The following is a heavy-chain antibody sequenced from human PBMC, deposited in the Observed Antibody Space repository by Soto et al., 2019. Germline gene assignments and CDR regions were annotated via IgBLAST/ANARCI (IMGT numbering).Heavy chain of an antibody. CDR3: ARAGYCSGGSCYSDAFDI. J-gene: IGHJ3*02. CDR1: GGTFSSYT. CDR2: IIPILGIA. D-gene: IGHD2-15*01. V-gene: IGHV1-69*02. Sequence: QVQLVQSGAEVQKPGSSVKVSCKASGGTFSSYTISWVRQAPGQGLEWMGRIIPILGIANYAQKFQGRVTITADKSTSTAYMELSSLRSEDTAVYYCARAGYCSGGSCYSDAFDIWGQGTMVTVSS.